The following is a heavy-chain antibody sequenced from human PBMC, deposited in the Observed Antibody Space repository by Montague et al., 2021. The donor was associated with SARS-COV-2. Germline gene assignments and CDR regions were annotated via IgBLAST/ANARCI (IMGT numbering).Heavy chain of an antibody. CDR1: GGSISGNSYY. CDR3: VCVDTAVVTFDY. Sequence: SETLSLTCTVSGGSISGNSYYWGWIRQPPGKGLQWIGGVRYGGSTYYNPSLKSRVTTSVDTPKNQFSLRLSSVTAADTALYYCVCVDTAVVTFDYWGQGTLVTVSS. D-gene: IGHD5-18*01. J-gene: IGHJ4*02. V-gene: IGHV4-39*01. CDR2: VRYGGST.